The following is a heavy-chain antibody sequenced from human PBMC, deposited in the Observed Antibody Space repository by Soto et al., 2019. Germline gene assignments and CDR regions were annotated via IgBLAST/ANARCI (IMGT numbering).Heavy chain of an antibody. D-gene: IGHD2-2*02. J-gene: IGHJ4*02. CDR3: ARLHCSSTSCHTGSQYYFDY. V-gene: IGHV5-10-1*01. CDR2: IDPSDSYT. CDR1: GYSFTSYW. Sequence: PGESLKISCNGSGYSFTSYWISWVRQMPGKGLEWVGRIDPSDSYTNYSPSFQGHVTISADKSISTAYLQWSSLKASDTAIYYCARLHCSSTSCHTGSQYYFDYWGQGTQVTVSS.